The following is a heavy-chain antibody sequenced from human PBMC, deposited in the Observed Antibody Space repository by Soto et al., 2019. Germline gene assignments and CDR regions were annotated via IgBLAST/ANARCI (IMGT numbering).Heavy chain of an antibody. V-gene: IGHV3-30*18. CDR3: AKELRITMVRGPLDY. Sequence: GGSLRLSCAASGFTFSSYGMHWVRQAPGKGLEWVAVISYDGSNKYYADSVKGRFTISRDNSKNTLYLQMNSLRAEDTAVYYCAKELRITMVRGPLDYWGQGTLVTVSS. CDR1: GFTFSSYG. J-gene: IGHJ4*02. CDR2: ISYDGSNK. D-gene: IGHD3-10*01.